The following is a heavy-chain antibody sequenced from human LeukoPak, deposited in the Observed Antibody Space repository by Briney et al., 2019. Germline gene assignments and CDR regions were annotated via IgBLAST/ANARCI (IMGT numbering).Heavy chain of an antibody. CDR2: INHSGST. V-gene: IGHV4-39*07. CDR1: GGSISSSSYY. J-gene: IGHJ6*03. D-gene: IGHD6-6*01. Sequence: PSETLSLTCTVSGGSISSSSYYWGWIRQPPGKGLEWIGEINHSGSTNYNPSLKSRVTISVDTSKNQFSLKLSSVTAADTAVYYCARAYIGQLVPLYYYYYMDVWGKGTTVTVSS. CDR3: ARAYIGQLVPLYYYYYMDV.